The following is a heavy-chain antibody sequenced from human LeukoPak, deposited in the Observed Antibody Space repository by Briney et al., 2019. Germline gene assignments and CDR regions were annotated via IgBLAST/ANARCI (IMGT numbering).Heavy chain of an antibody. D-gene: IGHD2-2*01. V-gene: IGHV3-30*02. Sequence: PGGSLRLSCAASGFTFSTYGMHWVRQAPGKGLEWVAFIRYDGSNKYYADSVKGRSTISRDNSESTLYLQMNSLRAEDTAVYYCVRYHCSSTSCYSEVSFDYWGQGTLVTVSS. CDR2: IRYDGSNK. CDR1: GFTFSTYG. J-gene: IGHJ4*02. CDR3: VRYHCSSTSCYSEVSFDY.